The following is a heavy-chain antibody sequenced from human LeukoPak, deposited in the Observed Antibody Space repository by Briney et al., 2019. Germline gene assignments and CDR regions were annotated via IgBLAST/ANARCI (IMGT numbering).Heavy chain of an antibody. D-gene: IGHD6-19*01. CDR3: ARSQGSYSSGWRYFDY. J-gene: IGHJ4*02. Sequence: SETLSLTCAVSGGSISSGGYSWSWIRQPPGKGLEWIGYIYHSGSTYYNPSLKSRVTISVDRSKNQFSLKLSSVTAADTAVYYCARSQGSYSSGWRYFDYWGQGTLVTVSS. CDR2: IYHSGST. CDR1: GGSISSGGYS. V-gene: IGHV4-30-2*01.